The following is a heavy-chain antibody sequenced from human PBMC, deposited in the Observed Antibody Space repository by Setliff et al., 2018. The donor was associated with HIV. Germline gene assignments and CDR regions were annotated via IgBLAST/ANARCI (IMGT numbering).Heavy chain of an antibody. D-gene: IGHD3-10*01. J-gene: IGHJ6*03. CDR3: VRQAFYYASGTYSHFYMDA. CDR2: IDDSGRT. CDR1: DASYSGTNHY. Sequence: PSETLSLTCTLSDASYSGTNHYWGWIRQPPGKGLEWIGSIDDSGRTYYSPSLKSRVTSSVDPSKIQFSLKLSSVAAADTAVYYCVRQAFYYASGTYSHFYMDAWGKGIAVTVSS. V-gene: IGHV4-39*01.